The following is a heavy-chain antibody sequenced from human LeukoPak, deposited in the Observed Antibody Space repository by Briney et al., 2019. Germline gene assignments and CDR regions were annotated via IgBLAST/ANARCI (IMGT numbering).Heavy chain of an antibody. CDR2: INWNGGST. CDR3: ARAGHYYDSSGIYFDY. V-gene: IGHV3-20*04. J-gene: IGHJ4*02. Sequence: GGSLRLSCAASGFTFDDYGMSWVRQAPGKGLEWVSGINWNGGSTGYADSVKGRFTISRDNAKNSLYLQMNSLRAEDTALYYCARAGHYYDSSGIYFDYWGQGTLVTVSS. CDR1: GFTFDDYG. D-gene: IGHD3-22*01.